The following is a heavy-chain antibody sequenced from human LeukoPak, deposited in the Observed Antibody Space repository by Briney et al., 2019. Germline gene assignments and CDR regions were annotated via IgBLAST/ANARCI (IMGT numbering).Heavy chain of an antibody. CDR1: GFTFSSYA. CDR2: ISGSGGST. J-gene: IGHJ4*02. CDR3: AKDREGTIADYFGY. V-gene: IGHV3-23*01. D-gene: IGHD1-7*01. Sequence: GGSLRLSCAAPGFTFSSYAMSWVRQAPGKGLEWVSSISGSGGSTYYADSVKGRFTISRDNSKNTLYLQMNSLRGEDTAVYYCAKDREGTIADYFGYWGQGTLVTVSS.